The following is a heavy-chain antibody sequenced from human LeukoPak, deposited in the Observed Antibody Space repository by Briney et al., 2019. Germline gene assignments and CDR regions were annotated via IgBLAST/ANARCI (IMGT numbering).Heavy chain of an antibody. CDR2: INHSGST. CDR1: GGSFSGYY. V-gene: IGHV4-34*01. J-gene: IGHJ5*02. CDR3: ARVKFPVDP. Sequence: SETLSLTCAVYGGSFSGYYWSWIRQPPGKGLEWIGEINHSGSTSYNPSLKSRVTISVDTSKNQFSLKLSSVTAADTAVYYCARVKFPVDPWGQGTLVTVSS.